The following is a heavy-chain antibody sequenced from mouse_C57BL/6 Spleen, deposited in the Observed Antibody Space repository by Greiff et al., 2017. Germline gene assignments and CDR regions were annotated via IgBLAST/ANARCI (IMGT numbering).Heavy chain of an antibody. D-gene: IGHD4-1*01. V-gene: IGHV3-6*01. Sequence: EVKLMESGPGLVKPSQSLSLTCSVTGYSITSGYYWNWIRQFPGNKLEWMGYISYDGSNNYNPSLKNRISITRDTSKNQFFLKLNSVTTEDTATYYCARCLTGTDYWGQGTTLTVSS. CDR2: ISYDGSN. J-gene: IGHJ2*01. CDR1: GYSITSGYY. CDR3: ARCLTGTDY.